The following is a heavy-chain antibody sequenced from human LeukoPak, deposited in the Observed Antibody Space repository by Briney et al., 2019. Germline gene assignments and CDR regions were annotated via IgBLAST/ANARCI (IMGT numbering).Heavy chain of an antibody. V-gene: IGHV3-66*01. J-gene: IGHJ4*02. CDR3: ARDLAVAGTRTFDY. CDR1: GFXVSSNY. Sequence: PGGSLRLSCEASGFXVSSNYMSWVRQAPGKGLEWVSVIYSGGSTYYADSVKGRFTISRDNSKNTLHLQMNSLRPEDTAVYYCARDLAVAGTRTFDYWGQGTLVTVSS. CDR2: IYSGGST. D-gene: IGHD6-19*01.